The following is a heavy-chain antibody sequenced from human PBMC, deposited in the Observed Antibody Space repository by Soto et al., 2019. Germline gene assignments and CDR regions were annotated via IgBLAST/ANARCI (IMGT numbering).Heavy chain of an antibody. CDR2: VYDTDGI. CDR1: GLTVTGKKY. Sequence: DVQLVESGGGLIQPGGSLRLSCEASGLTVTGKKYVAWVRQAPGKGLEWVSGVYDTDGIYYADPVKARFTSSRDNSKTIVDLEMNSLTPDDTAVYYCATWRLREHAYDIWGRGTTVTVSS. J-gene: IGHJ3*02. CDR3: ATWRLREHAYDI. V-gene: IGHV3-53*01. D-gene: IGHD4-17*01.